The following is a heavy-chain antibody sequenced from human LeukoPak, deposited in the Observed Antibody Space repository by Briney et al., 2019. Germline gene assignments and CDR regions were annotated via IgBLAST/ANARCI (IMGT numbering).Heavy chain of an antibody. D-gene: IGHD3-22*01. CDR1: GVSFSGYY. CDR3: ASESNYYDSSGVDAFDI. V-gene: IGHV4-34*01. Sequence: SETLSLTCAVYGVSFSGYYWSWLRQPPGKGREWIGEINHSGSTNYNPSLKSRVTISVDTSKNQFSLKLSSVTAADTAVYYCASESNYYDSSGVDAFDIWGQGTMVTVSS. J-gene: IGHJ3*02. CDR2: INHSGST.